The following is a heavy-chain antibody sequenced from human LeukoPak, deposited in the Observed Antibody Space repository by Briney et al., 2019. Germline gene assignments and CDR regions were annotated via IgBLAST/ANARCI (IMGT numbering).Heavy chain of an antibody. V-gene: IGHV3-30*18. CDR1: GFTFSSYG. CDR3: AKWLFSGRYFDY. J-gene: IGHJ4*02. Sequence: GGSLRLSCAASGFTFSSYGMHWVRQAPGKGLEWVAVISYDGSTKYDADSVKGRFTISRDNSKNTLYLQMNSLRAEDTAVYYCAKWLFSGRYFDYWGQGTLVTVSS. D-gene: IGHD3-9*01. CDR2: ISYDGSTK.